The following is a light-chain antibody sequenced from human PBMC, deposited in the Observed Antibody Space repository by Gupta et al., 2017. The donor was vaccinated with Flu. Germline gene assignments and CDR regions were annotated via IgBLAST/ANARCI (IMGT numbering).Light chain of an antibody. CDR1: QSISNW. J-gene: IGKJ3*01. Sequence: LGYIVTLTCRASQSISNWLAWSQPQPGKVPKLLIYRASTLESGVPSRFSGSGSGTEFTLTISSLQPDAFATYYCQQYNTYLITFGPGTKVD. CDR3: QQYNTYLIT. CDR2: RAS. V-gene: IGKV1-5*03.